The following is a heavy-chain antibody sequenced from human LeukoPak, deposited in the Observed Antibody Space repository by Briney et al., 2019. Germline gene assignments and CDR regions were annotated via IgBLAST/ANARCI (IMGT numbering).Heavy chain of an antibody. CDR2: INPNSGGT. V-gene: IGHV1-2*06. Sequence: ASVKVSCKASGYTFTGYYMHWVRQAPGQGLEWMGRINPNSGGTNYAQKFQGRVTMTRDTSISTAYMELSRLRSDDTAVYYCAVAGYSSSWALAAFDIWGQGTMATVSS. D-gene: IGHD6-13*01. J-gene: IGHJ3*02. CDR3: AVAGYSSSWALAAFDI. CDR1: GYTFTGYY.